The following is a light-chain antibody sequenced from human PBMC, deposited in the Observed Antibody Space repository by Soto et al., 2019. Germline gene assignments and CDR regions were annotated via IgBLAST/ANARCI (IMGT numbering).Light chain of an antibody. V-gene: IGKV3-20*01. Sequence: EIVLTQSPGTLSFSPGERATLSCRASESVSSSSLAWYQQKPGQAPRLLIYGTSIRATGIPDRFSGSGSGTDFTLTITRLEPEDFAVYYCQQCGSSPWTFGQGTKVDI. CDR3: QQCGSSPWT. CDR2: GTS. CDR1: ESVSSSS. J-gene: IGKJ1*01.